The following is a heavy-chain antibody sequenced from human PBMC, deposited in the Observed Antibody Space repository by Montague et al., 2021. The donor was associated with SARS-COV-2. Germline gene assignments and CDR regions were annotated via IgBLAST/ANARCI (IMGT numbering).Heavy chain of an antibody. D-gene: IGHD3-22*01. CDR3: AWGPKMGGSGYYYN. V-gene: IGHV4-39*01. Sequence: SETLSLTCTVSGDSIGSSSYYWGWIRQPPGKGLEWIGSIYHDENTYYNPSLKTRVSLSIDERKNQFSLKFYSVTVADTAVYSCAWGPKMGGSGYYYNWGQGILVTVSS. CDR1: GDSIGSSSYY. J-gene: IGHJ1*01. CDR2: IYHDENT.